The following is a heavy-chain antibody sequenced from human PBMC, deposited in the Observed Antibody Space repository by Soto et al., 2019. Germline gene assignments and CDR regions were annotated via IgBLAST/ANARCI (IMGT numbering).Heavy chain of an antibody. CDR2: MNPNSGNT. CDR1: GYTFTSYD. J-gene: IGHJ3*02. Sequence: ASVKVSCKASGYTFTSYDINWVRQATGQGLEWMGWMNPNSGNTGYAQKFQGRVTMTRNTSISTAYMELSSLRSEDTAVYYCARVAYPVADDAFDIWGQGTMVTVSS. V-gene: IGHV1-8*01. CDR3: ARVAYPVADDAFDI. D-gene: IGHD2-21*01.